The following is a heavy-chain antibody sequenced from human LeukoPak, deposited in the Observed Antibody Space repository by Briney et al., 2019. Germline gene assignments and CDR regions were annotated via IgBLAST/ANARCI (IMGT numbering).Heavy chain of an antibody. V-gene: IGHV4-38-2*02. D-gene: IGHD4-23*01. CDR3: ARDRLRWPKIDY. Sequence: PSETLSLTCTVSGYSISSGYYWGWIRQPPGKGLEWIGSIYYSESTYQNPSLKSRVTISVDTSKNQFSLKLSSVTAADTAVYYCARDRLRWPKIDYWGQGTLVTVSS. J-gene: IGHJ4*02. CDR2: IYYSEST. CDR1: GYSISSGYY.